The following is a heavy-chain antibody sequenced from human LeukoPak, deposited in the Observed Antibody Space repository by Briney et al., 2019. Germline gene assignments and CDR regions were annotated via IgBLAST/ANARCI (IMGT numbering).Heavy chain of an antibody. D-gene: IGHD1-26*01. J-gene: IGHJ4*02. CDR3: ARSPYSGSYGYFDY. V-gene: IGHV4-30-2*01. CDR1: GGSISSGGYY. CDR2: IYHSGST. Sequence: SETLSLTCTVSGGSISSGGYYWSWIRQPPGKGLEWIGYIYHSGSTYYNPSLKSRVTISVDRSKNQFSLKLSSVTAADTAVYYCARSPYSGSYGYFDYWGQGTLVTVSS.